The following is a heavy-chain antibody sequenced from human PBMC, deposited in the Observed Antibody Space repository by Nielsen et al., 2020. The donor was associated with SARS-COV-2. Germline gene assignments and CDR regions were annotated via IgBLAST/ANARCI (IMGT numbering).Heavy chain of an antibody. CDR3: ARGYSGSYYHYFQH. J-gene: IGHJ1*01. CDR1: GFTFSSYG. Sequence: GESLKISCAASGFTFSSYGMHWVRQAPGKGLEWVAVIWYDGSNKYYADSVKGRFTISRDNSKNTLYLQMNSLRAEDTAVYYCARGYSGSYYHYFQHWGQGTLVTVSS. CDR2: IWYDGSNK. V-gene: IGHV3-30*19. D-gene: IGHD1-26*01.